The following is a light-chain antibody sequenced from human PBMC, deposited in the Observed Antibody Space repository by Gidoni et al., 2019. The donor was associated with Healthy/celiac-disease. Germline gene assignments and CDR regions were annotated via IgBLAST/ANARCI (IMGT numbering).Light chain of an antibody. Sequence: DIVMTQSPLSLPVTPGEPASISCRSSQSLLHSNGYNYLDWYLQKPGQSPQLLIYLGSNRASGVPDRFSGSGSGTDFPLKISRVDAEDVGVYYCMQALQTPYTFGQGTKLEIK. V-gene: IGKV2-28*01. CDR2: LGS. J-gene: IGKJ2*01. CDR1: QSLLHSNGYNY. CDR3: MQALQTPYT.